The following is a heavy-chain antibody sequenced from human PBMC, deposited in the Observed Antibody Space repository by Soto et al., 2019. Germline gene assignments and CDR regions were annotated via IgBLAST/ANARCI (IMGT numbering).Heavy chain of an antibody. V-gene: IGHV4-39*01. Sequence: SETLSLTCTVSGGSISSSSYYWGWIRQPPGKGLEWIGSIYYSGSTYYNPSLKSRVTISVDTSKNQFSLKLNSVTAADTAVYYCARRGRFTIFGVADNWFDPWGQGTPVTVSS. CDR1: GGSISSSSYY. D-gene: IGHD3-3*01. J-gene: IGHJ5*02. CDR2: IYYSGST. CDR3: ARRGRFTIFGVADNWFDP.